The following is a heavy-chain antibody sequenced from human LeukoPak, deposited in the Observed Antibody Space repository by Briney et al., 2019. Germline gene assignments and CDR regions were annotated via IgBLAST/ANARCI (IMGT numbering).Heavy chain of an antibody. CDR2: IYYSGST. CDR1: GGSISIYY. CDR3: ATNRKPYYYYMDV. V-gene: IGHV4-59*01. D-gene: IGHD1-14*01. J-gene: IGHJ6*03. Sequence: SETLSLTCTVSGGSISIYYWSWIRQPPGKGVEWIGYIYYSGSTNYNPSLKSRVTISVGTSKNQFSLKLSSVTAADTAVYYCATNRKPYYYYMDVWGKGTTVTVSS.